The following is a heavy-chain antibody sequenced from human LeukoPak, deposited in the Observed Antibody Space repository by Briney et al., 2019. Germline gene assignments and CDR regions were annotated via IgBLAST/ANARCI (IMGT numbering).Heavy chain of an antibody. Sequence: ASVKVSCKVSGYTLTELSMHWVRQAPGKGLEWMGGFDPEDGETIYAQKFQGRVTMTEDTSTDTAYMELSSLRSEDTAVYYCARVEGYYDSSGYYHPYYFDYWGQGTLVTVSS. J-gene: IGHJ4*02. CDR1: GYTLTELS. V-gene: IGHV1-24*01. CDR2: FDPEDGET. CDR3: ARVEGYYDSSGYYHPYYFDY. D-gene: IGHD3-22*01.